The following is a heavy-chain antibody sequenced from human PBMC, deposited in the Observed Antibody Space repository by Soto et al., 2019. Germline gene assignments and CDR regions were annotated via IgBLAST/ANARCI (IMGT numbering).Heavy chain of an antibody. D-gene: IGHD1-26*01. J-gene: IGHJ6*02. CDR2: IYHSGST. Sequence: SETLSLSCAVSGGSISSSNWWSWVRQPPGKGLEWIGEIYHSGSTNYNPSLKSRVTISVDKSKNQFSLKLSSVTAADTAVYYCARISGSYYYGMDVWGQGTTVTVSS. CDR1: GGSISSSNW. V-gene: IGHV4-4*02. CDR3: ARISGSYYYGMDV.